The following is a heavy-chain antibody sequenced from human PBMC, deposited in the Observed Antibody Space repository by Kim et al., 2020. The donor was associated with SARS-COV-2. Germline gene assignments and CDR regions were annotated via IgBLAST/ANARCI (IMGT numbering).Heavy chain of an antibody. D-gene: IGHD6-13*01. V-gene: IGHV3-30*18. CDR3: AKDLSGYSSSWYPPRGGTEPHGMDV. CDR1: GFTSSSYG. CDR2: ISYDGSNK. J-gene: IGHJ6*02. Sequence: GGSLRLSCAASGFTSSSYGMHWVRQAPGKGLEWVAVISYDGSNKYYADSVKGRFTISRDNSKNTLYLQMNSLRAEDTAVYYCAKDLSGYSSSWYPPRGGTEPHGMDVWGQGTTVTVSS.